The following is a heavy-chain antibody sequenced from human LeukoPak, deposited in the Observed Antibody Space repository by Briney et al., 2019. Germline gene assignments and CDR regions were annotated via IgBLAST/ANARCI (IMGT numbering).Heavy chain of an antibody. CDR1: GFTVSSNY. J-gene: IGHJ4*02. Sequence: GGSLRLSCAASGFTVSSNYMSWVRQAPRKGLEWVSVIYSGGSTYYADSVKGRFTISRDNSKNTLYLQMNSLRAEDTAVYYCAVSPCSGGSCYWGQGTLITVSS. CDR3: AVSPCSGGSCY. V-gene: IGHV3-53*01. CDR2: IYSGGST. D-gene: IGHD2-15*01.